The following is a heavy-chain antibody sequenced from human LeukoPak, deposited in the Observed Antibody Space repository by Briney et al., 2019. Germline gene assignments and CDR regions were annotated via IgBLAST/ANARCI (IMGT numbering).Heavy chain of an antibody. J-gene: IGHJ4*02. CDR2: TYYRAKWYN. V-gene: IGHV6-1*01. CDR3: ARADYDFWSGYLFDY. CDR1: GDSVSSNSAA. D-gene: IGHD3-3*01. Sequence: QTLSLTCAISGDSVSSNSAAWNWIRQSPSRGLEWLGRTYYRAKWYNDDAVSVKSRITIKPDKSKNQFSLQLNSVTPEGTAVYYCARADYDFWSGYLFDYWGQGTLVTVSS.